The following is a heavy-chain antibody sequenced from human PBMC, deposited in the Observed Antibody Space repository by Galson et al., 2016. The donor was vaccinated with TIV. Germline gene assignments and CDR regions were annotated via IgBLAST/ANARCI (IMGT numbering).Heavy chain of an antibody. D-gene: IGHD2-2*01. CDR2: ISSSGTTT. CDR1: GFTFGDYY. CDR3: ARGCPTTSCYHPY. Sequence: SLRLSCAASGFTFGDYYMSWIRQAPWKGLEWISYISSSGTTTYYTDSVKGRFTISRDNAKNSLYLVMSSLRVEDAAIYFCARGCPTTSCYHPYWGQGTLVTVSS. V-gene: IGHV3-11*01. J-gene: IGHJ4*02.